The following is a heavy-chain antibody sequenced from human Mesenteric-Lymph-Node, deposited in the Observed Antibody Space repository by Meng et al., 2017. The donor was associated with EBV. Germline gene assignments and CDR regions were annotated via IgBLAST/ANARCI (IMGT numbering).Heavy chain of an antibody. Sequence: EVQLLASGGALVQPGGSLRLSCVASGLTFSSYALTWVRQAPGKGLEWVSSISGSAGSAYYADSVRGRFTISRDNSKNTLSLQMNSLRAEDTAVYYCATGRSIVVAIDSWGQGTLVTVSS. D-gene: IGHD3-22*01. J-gene: IGHJ4*02. CDR1: GLTFSSYA. CDR2: ISGSAGSA. CDR3: ATGRSIVVAIDS. V-gene: IGHV3-23*01.